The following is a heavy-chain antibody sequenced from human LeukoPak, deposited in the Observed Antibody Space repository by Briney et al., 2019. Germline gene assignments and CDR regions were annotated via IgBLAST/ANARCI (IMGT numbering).Heavy chain of an antibody. Sequence: VSLRLSCAASGFTFSSYAMSWVRQAPGKGLEWVSTISGSGASTYYADSVKGRFTISRDNSKNTLYLQMNSLRAEDTAVYYCVKYYDSSGSYYFDYWGQGTLVTVSS. CDR1: GFTFSSYA. V-gene: IGHV3-23*01. J-gene: IGHJ4*02. D-gene: IGHD3-22*01. CDR2: ISGSGAST. CDR3: VKYYDSSGSYYFDY.